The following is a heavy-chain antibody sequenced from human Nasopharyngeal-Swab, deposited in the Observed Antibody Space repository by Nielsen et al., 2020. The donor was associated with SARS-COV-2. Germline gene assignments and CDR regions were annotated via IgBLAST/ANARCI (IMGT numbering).Heavy chain of an antibody. J-gene: IGHJ3*02. Sequence: GESLKISCAASGFTFSSYGMHWVRQAPGKGLEWVAVISYDGSNKYYADSVKGRFTISRDNSKNTLYLQMNSLRAEDTAVYYCAREAGLEDDAFDIWGQGTMVTVSS. CDR1: GFTFSSYG. CDR3: AREAGLEDDAFDI. V-gene: IGHV3-30*03. CDR2: ISYDGSNK. D-gene: IGHD1-1*01.